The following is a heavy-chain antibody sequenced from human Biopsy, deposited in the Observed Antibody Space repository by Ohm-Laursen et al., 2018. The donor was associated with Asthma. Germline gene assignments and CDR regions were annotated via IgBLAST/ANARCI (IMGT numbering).Heavy chain of an antibody. Sequence: SVKVSCKAPGGTFSNFAISWVRQAPGQGLEWLGGIMTVFGTTNYAQKFQGRVTITADESTSTAYMEVTSLRSEDTATYYCARCQVGYSSGWSLLLKKIYYSGMDVWGQGTAVTVSS. CDR1: GGTFSNFA. CDR3: ARCQVGYSSGWSLLLKKIYYSGMDV. V-gene: IGHV1-69*13. D-gene: IGHD6-19*01. CDR2: IMTVFGTT. J-gene: IGHJ6*02.